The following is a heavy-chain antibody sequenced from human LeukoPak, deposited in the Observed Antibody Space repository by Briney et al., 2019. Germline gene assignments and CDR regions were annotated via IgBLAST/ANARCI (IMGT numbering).Heavy chain of an antibody. CDR3: ARESPVGCTSTSCYIDY. CDR1: GFIFGTHG. Sequence: TGGSLRLSCAASGFIFGTHGIHWVRQAPGKGLEWVAFMSYDGSDENYADSVKGRFTISRDTSKNTLYLQMNSLRAEDTAVYYCARESPVGCTSTSCYIDYWGQGTLVTVSS. V-gene: IGHV3-30*03. J-gene: IGHJ4*02. CDR2: MSYDGSDE. D-gene: IGHD2-2*01.